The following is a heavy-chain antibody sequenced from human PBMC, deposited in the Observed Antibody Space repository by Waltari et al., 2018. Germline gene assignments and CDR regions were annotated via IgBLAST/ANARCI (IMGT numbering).Heavy chain of an antibody. CDR2: IYYSGST. J-gene: IGHJ4*02. V-gene: IGHV4-59*01. CDR3: ARGAPGAAAGTGG. Sequence: QVQLQESGPGLVKPSETLSLTCPVSGGSISSYYWSWIRQPPGKGLEWIGYIYYSGSTNYNPSLKSRVTISVDTSKNQFSLKLSSVTAADTAVYYCARGAPGAAAGTGGWGQGTLVTVSS. CDR1: GGSISSYY. D-gene: IGHD6-13*01.